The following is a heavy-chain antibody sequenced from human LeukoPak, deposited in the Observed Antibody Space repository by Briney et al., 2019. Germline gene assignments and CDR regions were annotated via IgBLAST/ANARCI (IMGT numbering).Heavy chain of an antibody. J-gene: IGHJ4*02. D-gene: IGHD3-10*01. CDR3: ARYYGSGGYPFDY. CDR1: GGSIASGAYF. V-gene: IGHV4-30-4*01. CDR2: IYYSGST. Sequence: SETLSLTCSVSGGSIASGAYFWSWIRQPPGKGLEWIGYIYYSGSTYCNPSLKSRVTISLDTSKNQFSLKLSSVTAADTAVYYCARYYGSGGYPFDYWGPGTLVTVSS.